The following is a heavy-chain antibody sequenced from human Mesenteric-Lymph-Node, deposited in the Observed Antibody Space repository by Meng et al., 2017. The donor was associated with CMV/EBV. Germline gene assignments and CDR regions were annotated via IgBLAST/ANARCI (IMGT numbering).Heavy chain of an antibody. J-gene: IGHJ5*02. CDR2: IYCSRSL. D-gene: IGHD6-13*01. CDR3: ARTYRSSWFIDH. CDR1: SYSISSSSW. V-gene: IGHV4-28*02. Sequence: CAVSSYSISSSSWWGWVRQPPGKGLEWIGYIYCSRSLNHNPYLKSRVTMSVDTSKNQFSLKLGSVTAVDTAVYYCARTYRSSWFIDHWGQGTLVTVSS.